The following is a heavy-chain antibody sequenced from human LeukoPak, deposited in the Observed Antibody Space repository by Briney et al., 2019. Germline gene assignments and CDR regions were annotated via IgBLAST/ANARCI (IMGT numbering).Heavy chain of an antibody. J-gene: IGHJ4*02. Sequence: SVKVYFKVSGYTLHELFMHWVRQAPGKGPEWKGGFDPEDGETIYAQKYQGRFTMTEGTSTATAYVEQSGLRYDCTAVYYCASGPHFKLSYWGRGKLVIVTS. CDR3: ASGPHFKLSY. CDR2: FDPEDGET. CDR1: GYTLHELF. V-gene: IGHV1-24*01. D-gene: IGHD3-3*02.